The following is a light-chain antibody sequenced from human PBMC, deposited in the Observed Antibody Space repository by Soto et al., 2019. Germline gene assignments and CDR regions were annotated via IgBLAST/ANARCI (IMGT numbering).Light chain of an antibody. CDR1: QSVSSY. Sequence: EIVLTQSPATLSLTTGESATLSCRASQSVSSYLAWYQQKPGQAPRLLIYGASNRATGIPARFSGSGSGTDFTLTISSLEPEDFAVYYCQHRGKWPRTFGQGTKLEIK. CDR3: QHRGKWPRT. V-gene: IGKV3-11*01. J-gene: IGKJ2*01. CDR2: GAS.